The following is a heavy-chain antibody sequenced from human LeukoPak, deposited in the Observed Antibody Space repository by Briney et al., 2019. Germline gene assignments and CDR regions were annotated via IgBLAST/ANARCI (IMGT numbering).Heavy chain of an antibody. CDR3: ASVMVDYYDSSGYLYYFDY. CDR2: IYYSGST. CDR1: GGSISSYY. J-gene: IGHJ4*02. Sequence: SETLSLTCTVSGGSISSYYWSWIRQPPGKGLEWIGYIYYSGSTNYNPSLKSRVTISVDTSKNQFSLKPSSVTAADTAVYYCASVMVDYYDSSGYLYYFDYWGQGTLVTVSS. D-gene: IGHD3-22*01. V-gene: IGHV4-59*08.